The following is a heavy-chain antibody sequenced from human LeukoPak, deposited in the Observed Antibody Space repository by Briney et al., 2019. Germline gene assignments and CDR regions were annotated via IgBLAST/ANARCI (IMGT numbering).Heavy chain of an antibody. Sequence: GESLKISCKGSGYSFTSYWIAWVRQMPGKGLEWMGIIYPGDSDTRYSPSFQGQVTISADKSISTAYLQWSSLKASDTAMYYCARRSCGSTSCYSAFDIWGQGTMVTVSS. J-gene: IGHJ3*02. CDR2: IYPGDSDT. CDR1: GYSFTSYW. D-gene: IGHD2-2*02. V-gene: IGHV5-51*01. CDR3: ARRSCGSTSCYSAFDI.